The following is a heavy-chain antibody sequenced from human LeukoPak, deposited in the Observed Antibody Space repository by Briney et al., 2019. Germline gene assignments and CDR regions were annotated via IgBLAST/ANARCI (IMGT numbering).Heavy chain of an antibody. J-gene: IGHJ1*01. CDR1: GFTFSSYK. V-gene: IGHV3-48*03. Sequence: QPGGSLRLSCAASGFTFSSYKMNWVRQAPGKGLEWVSYISSSGSTIYYADSVKGRFTISRDNAKNSLSLRMNSLSAEDTAVYYCATGYSSGWYFYFQHWGQGSLVSVSS. D-gene: IGHD6-19*01. CDR3: ATGYSSGWYFYFQH. CDR2: ISSSGSTI.